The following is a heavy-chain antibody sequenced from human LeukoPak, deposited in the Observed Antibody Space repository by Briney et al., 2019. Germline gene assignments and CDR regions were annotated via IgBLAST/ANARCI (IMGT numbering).Heavy chain of an antibody. Sequence: PGGSLRLSCAASGFTFSSYAMSWVRQPPGKGLEWIGSIYYSGSTYYNPSLKSRVTISVDTSKNQFSLKLSSVTAADTAVYYCARIREGSSGWYGYYYYYYMDVWGKGTTVTVSS. CDR2: IYYSGST. J-gene: IGHJ6*03. D-gene: IGHD6-19*01. V-gene: IGHV4-38-2*01. CDR3: ARIREGSSGWYGYYYYYYMDV. CDR1: GFTFSSYA.